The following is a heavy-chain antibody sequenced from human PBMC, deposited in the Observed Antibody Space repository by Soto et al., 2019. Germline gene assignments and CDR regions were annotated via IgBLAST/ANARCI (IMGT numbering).Heavy chain of an antibody. Sequence: EVQLVESGGGVVQPGVSLRLSCAASGFTFEEYTMHWVRHTPGKGLEWVSLISYDGGSTHYVDSVKGRFTISRDNSQRSRYLHMNRLINEAMALYYCATAPLLHSWNAGLGYWGQGTLVTVSS. J-gene: IGHJ4*02. CDR2: ISYDGGST. CDR3: ATAPLLHSWNAGLGY. D-gene: IGHD1-20*01. CDR1: GFTFEEYT. V-gene: IGHV3-43*01.